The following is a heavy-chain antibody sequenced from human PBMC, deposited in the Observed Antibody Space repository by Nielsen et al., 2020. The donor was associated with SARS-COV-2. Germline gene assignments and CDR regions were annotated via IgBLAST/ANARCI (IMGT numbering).Heavy chain of an antibody. CDR2: IHPGESET. V-gene: IGHV5-51*01. CDR1: GYSYTSYW. CDR3: ARHDGDGLLGY. D-gene: IGHD5-24*01. Sequence: GESLKISCKGSGYSYTSYWMGWVRQRPGKGLEWMAIIHPGESETRYSPAFQGQVTISADKASSTAYMEWSSLKASDTAMYYCARHDGDGLLGYWGQGTLVTVSS. J-gene: IGHJ4*02.